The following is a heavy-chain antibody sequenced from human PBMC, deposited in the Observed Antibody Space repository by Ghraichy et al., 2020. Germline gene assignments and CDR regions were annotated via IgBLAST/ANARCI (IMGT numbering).Heavy chain of an antibody. Sequence: SQTLSLTCTVSGGSISSYYWSWIRQPPGKGLEWIGYIYYSGSTNYNPSLKSRVTISVDTSKNQFSLKLSSVTAADTAVYYCARGGPIFTMVRGVSWGMDVWGQGTTVTVSS. CDR3: ARGGPIFTMVRGVSWGMDV. J-gene: IGHJ6*02. D-gene: IGHD3-10*01. CDR2: IYYSGST. V-gene: IGHV4-59*01. CDR1: GGSISSYY.